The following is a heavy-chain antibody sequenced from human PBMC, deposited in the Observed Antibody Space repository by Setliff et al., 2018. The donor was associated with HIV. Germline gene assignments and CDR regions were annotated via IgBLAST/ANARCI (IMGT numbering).Heavy chain of an antibody. D-gene: IGHD2-2*01. J-gene: IGHJ4*02. V-gene: IGHV3-15*04. Sequence: GGSLRLSCAGSGFPFNNAWMAWVRQAPGKGLEWVGRIGGQAEGGATAYAPPVRARFTISRDNAKNSLYLQMNSLRAEETAVYYCARLRVVVVPAASSFDYWGQGALVTVSS. CDR2: IGGQAEGGAT. CDR1: GFPFNNAW. CDR3: ARLRVVVVPAASSFDY.